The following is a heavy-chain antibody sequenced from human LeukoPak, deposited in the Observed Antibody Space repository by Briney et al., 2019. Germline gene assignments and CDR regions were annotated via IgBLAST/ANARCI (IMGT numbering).Heavy chain of an antibody. CDR3: ARDQSGFLEWPF. D-gene: IGHD3-3*01. Sequence: PGGSLRLSCAASGFTSSSYAMSWVRQAPGKGLEWVSVIYSGGSTYYADSVKGRFTISRDNSKNTLYLQMNSLRAEDTAVYYCARDQSGFLEWPFWGQGTLVTVSS. CDR2: IYSGGST. V-gene: IGHV3-66*02. J-gene: IGHJ4*02. CDR1: GFTSSSYA.